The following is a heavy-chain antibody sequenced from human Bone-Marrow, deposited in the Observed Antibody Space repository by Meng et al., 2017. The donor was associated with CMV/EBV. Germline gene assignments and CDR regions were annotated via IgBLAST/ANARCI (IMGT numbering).Heavy chain of an antibody. Sequence: GESLKISCAAAGITFSNYGMHWVRQAPGKGLEWVAFIRNDGSNKYADSVKGRFTISRANSKNTLYLQMNRLRAEDTAVYYCARDQAPHIVVVPAAIRNYYYGMDVWGQGTTVTVSS. CDR1: GITFSNYG. D-gene: IGHD2-2*02. J-gene: IGHJ6*02. CDR3: ARDQAPHIVVVPAAIRNYYYGMDV. CDR2: IRNDGSNK. V-gene: IGHV3-30*02.